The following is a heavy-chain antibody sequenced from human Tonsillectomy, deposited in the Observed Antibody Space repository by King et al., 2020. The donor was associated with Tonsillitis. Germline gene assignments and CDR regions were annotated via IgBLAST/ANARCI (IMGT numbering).Heavy chain of an antibody. D-gene: IGHD3-22*01. V-gene: IGHV3-23*04. CDR1: GFTFSTYA. CDR3: AKAAGGYYDSSGYYGVSGMDV. Sequence: VQLVESGGGLVQPGGSLRLSCAASGFTFSTYAMSWVRQAPGKGLEWVSAISASGCSTYYADSVKGRFTISRDNSKKTVYLQMNSLRAEDTAVYYCAKAAGGYYDSSGYYGVSGMDVWGQGTTVTVSS. CDR2: ISASGCST. J-gene: IGHJ6*02.